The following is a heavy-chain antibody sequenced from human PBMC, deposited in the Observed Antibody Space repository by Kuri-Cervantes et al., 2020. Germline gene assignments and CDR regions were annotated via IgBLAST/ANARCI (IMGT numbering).Heavy chain of an antibody. CDR1: GYTSTSYA. CDR3: ARQDVSTVTLDY. V-gene: IGHV1-3*01. J-gene: IGHJ4*02. Sequence: ASVKVSCKASGYTSTSYAMHWVRQAPGQRLEWMGWINAGNGNTKYSQKFQGRVTITRDTSASTAYMELSRLRSDDTAVYYCARQDVSTVTLDYWGQGTLVTVSS. CDR2: INAGNGNT. D-gene: IGHD4-17*01.